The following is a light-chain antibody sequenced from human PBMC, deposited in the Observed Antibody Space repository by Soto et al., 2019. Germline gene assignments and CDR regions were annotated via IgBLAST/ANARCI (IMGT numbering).Light chain of an antibody. V-gene: IGLV2-14*03. CDR1: SSDVGGYNY. J-gene: IGLJ2*01. Sequence: QSALIQPASVSGSPGQSITISCTGTSSDVGGYNYVSWYQQHPGKAPKLMIYDVSNRPSGVSNRFSGSKSGNTAYLTISGLQDEDEADYYCNSYTTSSTLVFGGGTKLTVL. CDR3: NSYTTSSTLV. CDR2: DVS.